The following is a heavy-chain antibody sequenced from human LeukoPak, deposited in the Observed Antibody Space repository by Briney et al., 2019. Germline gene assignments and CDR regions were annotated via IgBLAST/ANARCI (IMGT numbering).Heavy chain of an antibody. D-gene: IGHD2-2*02. CDR2: INPSGGST. CDR1: GYTFTSYY. Sequence: ASVKVSCKASGYTFTSYYMHWVRQAPGQGLEWMGIINPSGGSTSYAQKFQGRVTMTRDTSTGTVYMELSSLRSEDTAVYYCARGDIVVVPAAIQSDYWGQGTLVTVSS. J-gene: IGHJ4*02. V-gene: IGHV1-46*03. CDR3: ARGDIVVVPAAIQSDY.